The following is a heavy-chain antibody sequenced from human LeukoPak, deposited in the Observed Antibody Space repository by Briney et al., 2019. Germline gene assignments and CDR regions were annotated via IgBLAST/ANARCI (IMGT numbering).Heavy chain of an antibody. Sequence: ASVKVSCKASGGTFSSYAISWVRQAPGQGLERMGGIIPIFGTANYAQKFQGRVTITTDESTSTAYMELSSLRSEDTAVYYCACLVVAPDYYMDVWGKGTTVTVSS. CDR3: ACLVVAPDYYMDV. D-gene: IGHD2-15*01. CDR2: IIPIFGTA. CDR1: GGTFSSYA. J-gene: IGHJ6*03. V-gene: IGHV1-69*05.